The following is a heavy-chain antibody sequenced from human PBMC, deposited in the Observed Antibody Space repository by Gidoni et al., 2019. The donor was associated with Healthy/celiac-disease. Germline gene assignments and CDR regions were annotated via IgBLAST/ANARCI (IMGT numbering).Heavy chain of an antibody. CDR2: IYYSGST. J-gene: IGHJ4*02. CDR3: ARAQYYGPTEYYFDY. CDR1: GGSISSSNYY. Sequence: QLQLQESGPGLVKPSETLSLTCTVSGGSISSSNYYWGWIRQPPGKGLEWIGSIYYSGSTYYNPSLRSRVTISVDTSKNQFSLKLSSVTAADTAVYYCARAQYYGPTEYYFDYWGQGTLVTVSS. V-gene: IGHV4-39*01. D-gene: IGHD3-10*01.